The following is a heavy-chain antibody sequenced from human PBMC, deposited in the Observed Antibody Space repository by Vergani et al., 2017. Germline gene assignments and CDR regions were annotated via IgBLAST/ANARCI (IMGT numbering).Heavy chain of an antibody. D-gene: IGHD6-13*01. J-gene: IGHJ4*02. Sequence: QVQLQESGPGLVKPSQTLSLTCTVSGGSISSGSYYWRWIRQPAGKGLEWLRRIYTSGSTNYTPSLKSRVTISVDTSKNQFSLKLSSVTAADTAVYYCARGSSSWRAPHPFDYWGQGTLVTVSS. V-gene: IGHV4-61*02. CDR3: ARGSSSWRAPHPFDY. CDR2: IYTSGST. CDR1: GGSISSGSYY.